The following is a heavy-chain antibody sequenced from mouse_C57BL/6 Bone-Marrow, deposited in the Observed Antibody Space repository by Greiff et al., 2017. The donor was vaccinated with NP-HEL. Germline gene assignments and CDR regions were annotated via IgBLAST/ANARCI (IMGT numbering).Heavy chain of an antibody. CDR3: ARYFYYGNYVD. CDR1: GYTFTSYG. J-gene: IGHJ3*01. CDR2: IYPRSGNT. D-gene: IGHD2-1*01. Sequence: QVQLQQSGAELARPGASVKLSCKASGYTFTSYGISWVKQRTGQGLEWIGEIYPRSGNTYYNEKFKGKATLTADKSSSTAYMELRSLTSEDSAVYFGARYFYYGNYVDWGQGTLVTVAA. V-gene: IGHV1-81*01.